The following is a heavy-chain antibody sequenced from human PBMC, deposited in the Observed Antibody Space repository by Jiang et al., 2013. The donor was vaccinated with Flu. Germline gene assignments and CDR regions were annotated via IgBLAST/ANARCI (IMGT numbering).Heavy chain of an antibody. CDR3: ARERPVIVGATRWGSYYFDY. J-gene: IGHJ4*02. V-gene: IGHV4-61*02. Sequence: YGSGLVKPSQTLSLTCTVSGGSISSGSYYWSWIRQPAGKGLEWIGRIYTSGSTNYNPSLKSRVTISVDTSKNQFSLKLSSVTAADTAVYYCARERPVIVGATRWGSYYFDYWGQGPWSPSPQ. CDR1: GGSISSGSYY. CDR2: IYTSGST. D-gene: IGHD1-26*01.